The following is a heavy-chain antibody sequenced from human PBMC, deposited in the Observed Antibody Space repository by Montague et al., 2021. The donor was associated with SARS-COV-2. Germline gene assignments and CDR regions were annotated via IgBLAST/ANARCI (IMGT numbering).Heavy chain of an antibody. CDR2: ISHDESNH. Sequence: SLRLSCAASRLPFNGYAMHWVRQAPGRGLEWLTFISHDESNHRYADSVEGRFTISRDNSKNTLYLQTDSLRPEDTAVYYCAREGYRSGSFYIDYWGQGTLVTVSS. CDR1: RLPFNGYA. J-gene: IGHJ4*01. D-gene: IGHD1-26*01. CDR3: AREGYRSGSFYIDY. V-gene: IGHV3-30*04.